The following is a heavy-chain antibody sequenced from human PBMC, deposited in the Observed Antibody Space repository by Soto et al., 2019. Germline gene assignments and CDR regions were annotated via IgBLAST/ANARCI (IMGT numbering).Heavy chain of an antibody. D-gene: IGHD5-18*01. CDR2: INSDGSST. CDR3: ARGLTWVDTAMVTIINGMDV. V-gene: IGHV3-74*01. Sequence: GGSLRLSCAASGFTFSSYWMHWVRQAPGKGLVWVSRINSDGSSTSYADSVKGRFTISRDNAKNTLYLQMNSLRAEDTAVYYCARGLTWVDTAMVTIINGMDVSGQGTTVTVSS. CDR1: GFTFSSYW. J-gene: IGHJ6*02.